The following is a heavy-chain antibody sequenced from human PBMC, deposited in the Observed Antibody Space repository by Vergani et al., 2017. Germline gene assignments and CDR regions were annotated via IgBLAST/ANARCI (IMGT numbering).Heavy chain of an antibody. Sequence: EVQLVESGGGLVKPGGSLRISCAASGFTFSNAWMSWVRQAPGKGLEWVCRIKSKTDGGKTDYAAPVKGRLPISRDDAKNTLYLQRNSRKTEDTAVYYCTTGYCSGGSCYSGVDYWGQGTLVTVAS. CDR1: GFTFSNAW. CDR2: IKSKTDGGKT. CDR3: TTGYCSGGSCYSGVDY. J-gene: IGHJ4*02. V-gene: IGHV3-15*01. D-gene: IGHD2-15*01.